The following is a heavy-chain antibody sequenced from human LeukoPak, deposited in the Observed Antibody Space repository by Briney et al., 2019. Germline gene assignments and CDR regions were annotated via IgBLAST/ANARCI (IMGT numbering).Heavy chain of an antibody. CDR2: ISGSGGST. D-gene: IGHD6-19*01. J-gene: IGHJ1*01. CDR3: ARGGKIPLAGTRSPQYFQH. CDR1: GFTFSSYG. V-gene: IGHV3-23*01. Sequence: PGGTLRLSCAASGFTFSSYGMSWVRQAPGKGLEWVSAISGSGGSTYYADSVKGRFTISRDNSKNTLYLQMNSLRPEDTAVYYCARGGKIPLAGTRSPQYFQHWGQGTLVTVSS.